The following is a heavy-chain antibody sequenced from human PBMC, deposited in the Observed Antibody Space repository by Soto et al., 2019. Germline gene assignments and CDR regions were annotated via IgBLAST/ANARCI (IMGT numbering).Heavy chain of an antibody. CDR2: ISSSSSYI. CDR1: GFTFSSYS. CDR3: ARDGDYDFWSGRISGYYYMDV. D-gene: IGHD3-3*01. J-gene: IGHJ6*03. Sequence: GSLRLSCAASGFTFSSYSMNWVRQAPGKGLEWVSSISSSSSYIYYADSVKGRFTISRDNAKNSLYLQMNSLRAEDTAVYYCARDGDYDFWSGRISGYYYMDVWGKGTTVTVSS. V-gene: IGHV3-21*01.